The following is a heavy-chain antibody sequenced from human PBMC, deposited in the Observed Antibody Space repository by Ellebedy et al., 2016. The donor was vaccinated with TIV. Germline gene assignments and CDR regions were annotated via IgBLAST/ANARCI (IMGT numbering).Heavy chain of an antibody. CDR3: AKGRRMVYSTGGLDY. V-gene: IGHV3-23*01. CDR2: ISGSGFGT. CDR1: GFTFSSYA. J-gene: IGHJ4*02. Sequence: PGGSLRLSCAASGFTFSSYAMNRVRLAPGKGLEWVSTISGSGFGTYYADSVKGRFTISRDNSKNTLYLQMNSLRAEDTAVYYCAKGRRMVYSTGGLDYWGQGTLVTVSS. D-gene: IGHD2-8*01.